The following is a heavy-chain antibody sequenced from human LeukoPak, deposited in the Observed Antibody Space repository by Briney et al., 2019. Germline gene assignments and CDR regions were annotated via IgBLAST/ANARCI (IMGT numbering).Heavy chain of an antibody. CDR3: ARLTGYSSGWPTYYYYYYYMDV. J-gene: IGHJ6*03. V-gene: IGHV4-4*07. D-gene: IGHD6-19*01. CDR2: IYTSGTT. CDR1: GGSFSTYY. Sequence: SETLSLTCTVSGGSFSTYYWSWIRQPAGKGLEWIGHIYTSGTTNYNPSLKSRVTMSIDTSKNQFSLKLSSVTAADTAVYYCARLTGYSSGWPTYYYYYYYMDVWGKGTTVTISS.